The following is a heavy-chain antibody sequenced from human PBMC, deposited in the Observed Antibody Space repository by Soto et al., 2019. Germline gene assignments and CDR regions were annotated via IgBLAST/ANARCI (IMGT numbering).Heavy chain of an antibody. J-gene: IGHJ5*02. Sequence: SETLSLTCAVSGYSISSNNWWGCIRQPPGKGLEWIGYIYHSGSTYYNLALKSRVTMSVDTSKNQFSLKLSSVSAVDTAVYFCARGIYHSTSGDNWFDPWGQGTLVTVS. CDR3: ARGIYHSTSGDNWFDP. CDR2: IYHSGST. D-gene: IGHD3-22*01. V-gene: IGHV4-28*03. CDR1: GYSISSNNW.